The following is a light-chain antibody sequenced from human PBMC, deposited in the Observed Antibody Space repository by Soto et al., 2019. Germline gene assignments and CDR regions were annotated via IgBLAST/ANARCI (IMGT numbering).Light chain of an antibody. CDR2: EVS. V-gene: IGLV2-23*02. CDR1: SSDVGSYNL. CDR3: FSYAGSSTFWM. Sequence: QSALTQPASVSGSPGQSITISCTGTSSDVGSYNLVSWYQQHPGKAPKLMIYEVSKRPSGVSNRFSGSTSGNTASLTISGLQVEDEAYYYCFSYAGSSTFWMFGGGTKLTVL. J-gene: IGLJ3*02.